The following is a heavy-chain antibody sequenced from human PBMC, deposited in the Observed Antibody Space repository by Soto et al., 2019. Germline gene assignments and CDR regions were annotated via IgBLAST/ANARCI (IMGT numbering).Heavy chain of an antibody. CDR3: ARGPTPNYGSGSFIYYYGMDV. J-gene: IGHJ6*02. V-gene: IGHV4-34*01. CDR1: GGSFSGYY. D-gene: IGHD3-10*01. Sequence: SETLSLTCAVYGGSFSGYYWSWIRQPPGKGLEWIGEINHSGSTNYNPSPKSRVTISVDTSKNQFSLKLSSVTAADTAVYYCARGPTPNYGSGSFIYYYGMDVWGQGTTVTVSS. CDR2: INHSGST.